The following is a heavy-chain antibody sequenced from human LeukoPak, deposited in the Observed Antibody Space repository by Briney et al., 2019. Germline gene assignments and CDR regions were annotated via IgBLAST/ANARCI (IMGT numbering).Heavy chain of an antibody. D-gene: IGHD4/OR15-4a*01. Sequence: GGSLRLSCAASGSTFSSYSMNWVRQAPGKGLEWVSSISSSSSYIYYADSAKGRFTISRDNAKNSLYLQMNSLRAEDTAVYYCARLGGRGLTMVTDWGQGTLVTVSS. V-gene: IGHV3-21*01. CDR2: ISSSSSYI. CDR3: ARLGGRGLTMVTD. CDR1: GSTFSSYS. J-gene: IGHJ4*02.